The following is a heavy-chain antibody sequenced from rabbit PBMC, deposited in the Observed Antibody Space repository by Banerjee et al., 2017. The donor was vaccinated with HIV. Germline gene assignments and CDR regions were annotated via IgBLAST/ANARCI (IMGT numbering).Heavy chain of an antibody. CDR3: ARVDDYGDL. J-gene: IGHJ4*01. CDR1: GFSFSNSYW. Sequence: QEQLEESGGDLVKPEGSLTLTCTASGFSFSNSYWICWVRQAPGKGPEWIACIFTNDGDAYYASWAKGRFTISKTSSTTVTLQMTSLTAADTATYFCARVDDYGDLWGQGTLVTVS. CDR2: IFTNDGDA. D-gene: IGHD2-1*01. V-gene: IGHV1S45*01.